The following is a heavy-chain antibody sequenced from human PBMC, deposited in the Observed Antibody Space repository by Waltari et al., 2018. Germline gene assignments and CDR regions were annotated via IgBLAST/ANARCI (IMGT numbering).Heavy chain of an antibody. CDR2: IYHSGST. CDR3: ARVGPPEEGYCSSTSCYHFDY. V-gene: IGHV4-38-2*01. J-gene: IGHJ4*02. D-gene: IGHD2-2*01. CDR1: GYSISSGYY. Sequence: QVQLQESGPGLVKPSETLSLTCAVSGYSISSGYYWGWLRQPPGKGLEWIGSIYHSGSTYYNPSLKSRVTISVDTSKNQFSLKLSSVTAADTAVYYCARVGPPEEGYCSSTSCYHFDYWGQGTLVTVSS.